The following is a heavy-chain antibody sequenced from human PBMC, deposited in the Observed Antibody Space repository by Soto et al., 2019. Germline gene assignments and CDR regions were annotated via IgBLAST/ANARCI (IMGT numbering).Heavy chain of an antibody. CDR3: ARSQGGSSSLDIYYYYYYGMDV. D-gene: IGHD2-15*01. CDR2: VIPIFGTP. J-gene: IGHJ6*02. CDR1: GGTFSTYA. Sequence: QVQLVQSGAEVKKPGSSVKVSCKAPGGTFSTYAISWVRQAPGQGLEWMGGVIPIFGTPKYAQKFQGRVTITADESTSTRYMELRSLRSEDTAVYYCARSQGGSSSLDIYYYYYYGMDVWGQGTTVTVSS. V-gene: IGHV1-69*01.